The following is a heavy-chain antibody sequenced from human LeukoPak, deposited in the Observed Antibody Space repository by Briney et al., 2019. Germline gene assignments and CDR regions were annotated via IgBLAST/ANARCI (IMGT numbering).Heavy chain of an antibody. V-gene: IGHV4-34*01. J-gene: IGHJ3*02. D-gene: IGHD6-6*01. Sequence: PSETLSLTCAVYGGSFSGYYWSWIRQPPGKGLERIGEINHSGSTNYNPSLKSRVTISVDTSKNQFSLKLSSVTAADTAVYYCARDPYSSSPDAFDIWGQGTMVTVSS. CDR1: GGSFSGYY. CDR2: INHSGST. CDR3: ARDPYSSSPDAFDI.